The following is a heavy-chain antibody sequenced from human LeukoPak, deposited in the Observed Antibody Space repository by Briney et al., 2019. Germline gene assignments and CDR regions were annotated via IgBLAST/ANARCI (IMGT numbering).Heavy chain of an antibody. D-gene: IGHD6-13*01. CDR2: INPNSGGT. CDR3: ARAPLKPGIAAAARIQYYMDV. CDR1: GYTFTGYY. Sequence: GASVKVSCKASGYTFTGYYMHWVRQAPGQGLEWMGWINPNSGGTNYAQKFQGRVTMTRDTSISTAYMELSRLRSDDTAVYYCARAPLKPGIAAAARIQYYMDVWGKGTTVTVSS. J-gene: IGHJ6*03. V-gene: IGHV1-2*02.